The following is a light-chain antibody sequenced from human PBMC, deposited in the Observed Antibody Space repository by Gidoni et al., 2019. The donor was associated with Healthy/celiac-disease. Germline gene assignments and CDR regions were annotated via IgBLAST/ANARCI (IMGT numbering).Light chain of an antibody. Sequence: EIVMTQSPATLSVFPGERATLSCRASQSVSSNLAWYQQKPGQAPRLLIYGASTRSTGIPARFSGSGSWTEFTLTISSLQSEDFAVYYCQQYNNWPPGCTFGPGTKVDIK. CDR2: GAS. CDR1: QSVSSN. V-gene: IGKV3-15*01. CDR3: QQYNNWPPGCT. J-gene: IGKJ3*01.